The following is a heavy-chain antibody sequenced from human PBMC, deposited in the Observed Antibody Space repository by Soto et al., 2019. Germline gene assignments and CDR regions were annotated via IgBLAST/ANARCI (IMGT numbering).Heavy chain of an antibody. D-gene: IGHD3-22*01. J-gene: IGHJ6*02. Sequence: PGGSLRLSCAASGFTFSSYAMSWVRQAPGKGLEWVSAISGSGGSTYYADSVKGRFTISRDNSKNTLYLQMNSLRAEDTAVYYCAKWYDSSGSHQAHYYYGMDVWGQGTTVTVSS. CDR2: ISGSGGST. CDR1: GFTFSSYA. V-gene: IGHV3-23*01. CDR3: AKWYDSSGSHQAHYYYGMDV.